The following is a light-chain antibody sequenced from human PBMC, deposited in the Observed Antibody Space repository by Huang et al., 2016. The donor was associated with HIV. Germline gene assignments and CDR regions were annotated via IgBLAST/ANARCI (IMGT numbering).Light chain of an antibody. CDR1: QCVSAY. J-gene: IGKJ4*01. CDR2: GAS. Sequence: EIVLTQSPATLSLSPGERATLSCRAIQCVSAYLAWYQQKPGQAPRLLIYGASNRATGIPARFSGRWSGTDFPLTISSLEPEDFAVYYCQQRSDWPLTFGGGTQVEIK. V-gene: IGKV3-11*01. CDR3: QQRSDWPLT.